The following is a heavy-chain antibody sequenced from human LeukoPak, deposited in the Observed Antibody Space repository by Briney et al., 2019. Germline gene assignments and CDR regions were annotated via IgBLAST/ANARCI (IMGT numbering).Heavy chain of an antibody. CDR3: AKHIVVVPAAIHAVDY. J-gene: IGHJ4*02. Sequence: GGSLRLSCAASGVTFSSYAMSWVRQAPGKGLEWVSAISGSGGSTYYADSVKGRFTISRDNSKNTLYLQMNSLRAEDTAVYYCAKHIVVVPAAIHAVDYWGQGTLVTVSS. CDR2: ISGSGGST. D-gene: IGHD2-2*01. V-gene: IGHV3-23*01. CDR1: GVTFSSYA.